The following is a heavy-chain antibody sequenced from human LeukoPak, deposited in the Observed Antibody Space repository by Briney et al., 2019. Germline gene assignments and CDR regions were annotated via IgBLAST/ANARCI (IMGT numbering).Heavy chain of an antibody. D-gene: IGHD6-6*01. CDR3: ARQPPSSSSGFDY. Sequence: GESLKISCKGSGYSFTSYWIGWVRQMPGKGLEWMGIIYPGDSDTRYSPSFQGQVTISADKSINTAYLRWSSLKASDTAMYYCARQPPSSSSGFDYWGQGTLVTVSS. CDR2: IYPGDSDT. V-gene: IGHV5-51*01. CDR1: GYSFTSYW. J-gene: IGHJ4*02.